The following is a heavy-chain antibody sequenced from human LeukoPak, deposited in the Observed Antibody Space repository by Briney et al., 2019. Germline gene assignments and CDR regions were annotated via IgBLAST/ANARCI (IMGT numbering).Heavy chain of an antibody. J-gene: IGHJ5*02. Sequence: SETLSLTCTVSGASISSYYWSWIRQPQGKGLEWIGYIYYSGSTNYNPSLKSRVTIPVDTSKNQFSLRLSSVTAADTAVYYCARHRYYYDSSGYYYQPWGQGPLLTVSS. CDR3: ARHRYYYDSSGYYYQP. CDR1: GASISSYY. V-gene: IGHV4-59*01. D-gene: IGHD3-22*01. CDR2: IYYSGST.